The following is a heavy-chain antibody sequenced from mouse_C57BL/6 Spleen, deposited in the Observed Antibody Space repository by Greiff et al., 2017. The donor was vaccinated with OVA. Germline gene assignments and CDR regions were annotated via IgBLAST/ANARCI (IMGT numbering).Heavy chain of an antibody. D-gene: IGHD1-1*01. CDR3: ARPYYYGSAAWFAY. Sequence: QVHVKQPGAELVMPGASVKLSCKASGYTFTSYWMHWVKQRPGQGLEWIGEIDPSDSYTNYNQKFKGKSTLTVDKSSSTAYMQLSSLTSEDSAVYYGARPYYYGSAAWFAYWGQGTLVTVSA. CDR1: GYTFTSYW. V-gene: IGHV1-69*01. CDR2: IDPSDSYT. J-gene: IGHJ3*01.